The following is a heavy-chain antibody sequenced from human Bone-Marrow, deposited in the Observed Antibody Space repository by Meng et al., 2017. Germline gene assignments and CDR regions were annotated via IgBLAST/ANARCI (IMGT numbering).Heavy chain of an antibody. J-gene: IGHJ4*02. V-gene: IGHV4-39*07. CDR3: AREWGTLATAADDY. CDR1: GGSISASSFY. D-gene: IGHD6-13*01. Sequence: QLPVSAPGPVKPSGTLSLTCNVSGGSISASSFYWGWIRQAPGKGLEWIGTLHDSGSTYYNPSLKSRVTISADTSNSQFSLKLSSVTAADTAVYYCAREWGTLATAADDYWGQGTLVTVSS. CDR2: LHDSGST.